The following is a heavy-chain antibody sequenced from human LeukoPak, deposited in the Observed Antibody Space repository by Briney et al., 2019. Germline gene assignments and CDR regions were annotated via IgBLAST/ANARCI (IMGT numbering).Heavy chain of an antibody. D-gene: IGHD2-21*02. CDR2: ICGNYGSK. CDR3: AKVVLLLTASEAFDF. V-gene: IGHV3-23*01. CDR1: GFTFSSNA. J-gene: IGHJ3*01. Sequence: GGSLTLSCAASGFTFSSNALSWVRQAPGKGLEWVSTICGNYGSKYYADSVKGRFTISRDNFKNTVFLRMNTLRAEDTAVYDCAKVVLLLTASEAFDFWGRGTKVTVSS.